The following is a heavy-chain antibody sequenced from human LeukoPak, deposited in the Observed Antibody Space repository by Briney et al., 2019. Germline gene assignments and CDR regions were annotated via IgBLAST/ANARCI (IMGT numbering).Heavy chain of an antibody. D-gene: IGHD3-10*01. Sequence: ASVKVSCKASGGTFSSYAISWVRQPPGQGLEWMGRIIPILGIANYAQKFQGRVTITADKSTSTAYMELSSLRSEDTAVYYCARTMVRGVMVLYYYYGMDVWGQGTTVTVSS. V-gene: IGHV1-69*04. CDR3: ARTMVRGVMVLYYYYGMDV. CDR1: GGTFSSYA. CDR2: IIPILGIA. J-gene: IGHJ6*02.